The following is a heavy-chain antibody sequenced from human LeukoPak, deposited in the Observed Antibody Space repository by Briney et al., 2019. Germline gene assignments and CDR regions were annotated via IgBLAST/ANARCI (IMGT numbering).Heavy chain of an antibody. CDR2: ISWNSGSI. J-gene: IGHJ4*02. CDR3: AKDSYYDSSGYYDY. D-gene: IGHD3-22*01. CDR1: GFTFDDYA. V-gene: IGHV3-9*01. Sequence: GGSLRLSCAASGFTFDDYAMHWVRQAPGKGLEWVSGISWNSGSIGYADSVKGRFTISRDNAKNSLYLQMNSLRAEDTALYYCAKDSYYDSSGYYDYWGQGTLITVSS.